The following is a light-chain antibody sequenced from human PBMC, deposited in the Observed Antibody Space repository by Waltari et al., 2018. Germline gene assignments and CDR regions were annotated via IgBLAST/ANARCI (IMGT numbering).Light chain of an antibody. CDR1: SCSPSTTSY. Sequence: QTVVTQEPSLSVSPGGTVTLTCALSSCSPSTTSYATWYQQTPGQAPRTPVYKANARSSGVPDRFPGSSLGNTAALTIAGAQADDESDYYCALYMGSGIWVFGGGTRLTVL. J-gene: IGLJ3*02. CDR2: KAN. CDR3: ALYMGSGIWV. V-gene: IGLV8-61*01.